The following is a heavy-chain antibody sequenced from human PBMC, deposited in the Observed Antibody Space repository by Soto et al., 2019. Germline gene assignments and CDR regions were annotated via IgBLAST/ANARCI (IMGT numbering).Heavy chain of an antibody. Sequence: GASVKVSCKASGYTFTSYGMNWVRQAPGQGLEWMGWINPNTGDTNYAQKFQGWVTMTRDTSISTAYMEVSRLKSDDTAVYYCARESRNALDYWGQGTLVTVSS. CDR2: INPNTGDT. CDR3: ARESRNALDY. CDR1: GYTFTSYG. J-gene: IGHJ4*02. V-gene: IGHV1-2*04.